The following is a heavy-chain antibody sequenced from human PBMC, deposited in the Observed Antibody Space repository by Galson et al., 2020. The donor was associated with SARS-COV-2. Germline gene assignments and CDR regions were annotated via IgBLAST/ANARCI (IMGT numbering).Heavy chain of an antibody. V-gene: IGHV4-34*01. J-gene: IGHJ6*02. CDR3: ARGWGSYGFQAQYYYYGMDV. D-gene: IGHD5-18*01. CDR1: GGSFSGYY. CDR2: INHSGST. Sequence: SETLSLTCAVYGGSFSGYYWSWIRQPPGKGLEWIGEINHSGSTNYNPSLKSRVTISVDTSKNQFSLKLSSVTAADTAVYYCARGWGSYGFQAQYYYYGMDVWGQGTTVTISS.